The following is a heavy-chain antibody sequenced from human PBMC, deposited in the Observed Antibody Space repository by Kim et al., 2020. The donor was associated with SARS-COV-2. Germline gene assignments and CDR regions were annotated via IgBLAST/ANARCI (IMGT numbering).Heavy chain of an antibody. D-gene: IGHD5-18*01. CDR1: GYTFNDYY. CDR2: INPKSGDT. J-gene: IGHJ4*02. Sequence: ASVKVSCKASGYTFNDYYISWVRQAPGRGLEWMGWINPKSGDTNYAQKFQARVTMTWDTSIRTAFLELSSLTSDDSALFYCARTLRGYSQGNVPLIDYWGQGPLVTVSS. CDR3: ARTLRGYSQGNVPLIDY. V-gene: IGHV1-2*02.